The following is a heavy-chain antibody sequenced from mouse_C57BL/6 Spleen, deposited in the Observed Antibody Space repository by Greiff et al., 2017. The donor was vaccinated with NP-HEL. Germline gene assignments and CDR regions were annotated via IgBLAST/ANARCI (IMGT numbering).Heavy chain of an antibody. Sequence: EVKVVESGGDLVKPGGSLKLSCAASGFTFSSYGMSWVRQTPDKRLEWVATISSGGSYTYYPDSVKGRFTISRDNAKNTLYLQMSSLKSEDTAMYYCAREGSRFGYWGQGTTLTVSS. CDR1: GFTFSSYG. CDR3: AREGSRFGY. J-gene: IGHJ2*01. V-gene: IGHV5-6*01. CDR2: ISSGGSYT.